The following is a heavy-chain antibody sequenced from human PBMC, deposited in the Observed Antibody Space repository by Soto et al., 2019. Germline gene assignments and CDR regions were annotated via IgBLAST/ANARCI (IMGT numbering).Heavy chain of an antibody. D-gene: IGHD3-10*01. CDR2: IVPMLGTP. Sequence: QVQLVQSGAEVKEPGSSVGVSCKASGGTFDNFIMNWVRQTPGQGLEWMGGIVPMLGTPTYAEKFKGRVTISATGSKSKMYREVTCQSSEYTAFHDCATTGTYGSSLRQYSGMDVRGQGTTVTGSS. CDR3: ATTGTYGSSLRQYSGMDV. CDR1: GGTFDNFI. J-gene: IGHJ6*02. V-gene: IGHV1-69*01.